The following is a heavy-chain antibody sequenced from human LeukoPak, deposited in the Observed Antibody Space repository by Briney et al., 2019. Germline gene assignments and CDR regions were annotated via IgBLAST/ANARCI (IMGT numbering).Heavy chain of an antibody. CDR2: FDPEDGET. CDR3: ARFRPLWFGELHTYGMDV. J-gene: IGHJ6*02. Sequence: ASVKVSCKVSGYTLTELSMHWVRQAPGKGLEWMGGFDPEDGETIYAQKFQGRVTMTEDTSTDTAYMELSSLRSEDTAVYYCARFRPLWFGELHTYGMDVWGQGTTVTVSS. D-gene: IGHD3-10*01. CDR1: GYTLTELS. V-gene: IGHV1-24*01.